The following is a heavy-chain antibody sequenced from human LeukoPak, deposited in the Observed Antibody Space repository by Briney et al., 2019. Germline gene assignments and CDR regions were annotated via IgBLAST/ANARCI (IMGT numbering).Heavy chain of an antibody. D-gene: IGHD3-10*01. V-gene: IGHV3-23*01. J-gene: IGHJ4*02. Sequence: GGSLRLSCAASGFTLSSYAMSWVRQAPGKGLEWVSAISGSGGSTYYADSVKGRFTISRDNSKNTLYLQMNSLRAEDTAVYYCAKVGVLLWFGELSPFDYWGQGTLVTVSS. CDR2: ISGSGGST. CDR1: GFTLSSYA. CDR3: AKVGVLLWFGELSPFDY.